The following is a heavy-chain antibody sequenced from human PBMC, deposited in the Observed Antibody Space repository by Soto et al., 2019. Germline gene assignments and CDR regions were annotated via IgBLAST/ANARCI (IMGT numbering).Heavy chain of an antibody. CDR2: ISGGSDNT. CDR1: GFTIGNSA. CDR3: AKGPTAGR. J-gene: IGHJ4*02. V-gene: IGHV3-23*01. Sequence: EVQLSESGGGLVQPGGSLRLSCAASGFTIGNSAMNWVRQAPGKGLEWVSVISGGSDNTYYADSVKGRFTISRDNSKSTLYLQMNGLRAEDTAIYYCAKGPTAGRWGQGTLVTVSS.